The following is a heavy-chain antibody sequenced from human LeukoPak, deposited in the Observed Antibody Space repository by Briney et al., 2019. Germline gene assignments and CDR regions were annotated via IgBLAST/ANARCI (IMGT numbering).Heavy chain of an antibody. CDR1: GLTFSTYW. V-gene: IGHV3-7*01. Sequence: GGSLRLSCAASGLTFSTYWMSWVRQAPGKGLEWVANIKQDGSEKYYVDSVEGRFTISRDNAKNSLYLQMNSLRVKDTAVYYCARGYFSSSGRGMDVWGRGTTVTVSS. J-gene: IGHJ6*02. CDR2: IKQDGSEK. CDR3: ARGYFSSSGRGMDV. D-gene: IGHD6-13*01.